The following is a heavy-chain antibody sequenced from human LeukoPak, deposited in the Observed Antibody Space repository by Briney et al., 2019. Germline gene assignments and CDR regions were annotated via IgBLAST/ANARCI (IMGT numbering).Heavy chain of an antibody. CDR3: AREVRMVRGVYFDY. Sequence: GGSLRLSCAASGFTFSSYEMNWVRQAPGKGLEWVSYISSSGSTIYYADSVKGRFTISRDNAKNSLYLQMNSLRAEDTAVYYCAREVRMVRGVYFDYWGQGTLVTVSS. J-gene: IGHJ4*02. V-gene: IGHV3-48*03. CDR1: GFTFSSYE. D-gene: IGHD3-10*01. CDR2: ISSSGSTI.